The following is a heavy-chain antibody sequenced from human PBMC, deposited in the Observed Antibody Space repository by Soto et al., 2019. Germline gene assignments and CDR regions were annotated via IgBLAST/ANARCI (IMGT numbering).Heavy chain of an antibody. CDR1: GDSVSSNSAA. CDR3: ARVGQWMVLDI. CDR2: TYYRSKWYN. J-gene: IGHJ3*02. V-gene: IGHV6-1*01. Sequence: SQTLSLTCAISGDSVSSNSAAWNWIRQSPSGCLECQGRTYYRSKWYNDYAVSVKSRITINPDTSKNQFSLKLNSVTPEDTDVYYCARVGQWMVLDIWGQGTMVTVSS. D-gene: IGHD6-19*01.